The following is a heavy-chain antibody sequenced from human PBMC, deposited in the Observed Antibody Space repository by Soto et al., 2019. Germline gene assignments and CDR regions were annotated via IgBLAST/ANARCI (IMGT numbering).Heavy chain of an antibody. J-gene: IGHJ5*01. Sequence: PSETLSLTCTVSGGSISSGGYCWSWIRQHPGKGLEWIGYIYYSGSTYYNPSLKSRITINPDISNNQVSLHLNSVTPDDTAVYYCVRLIGNSWLDSWGQGTLVTVSS. V-gene: IGHV4-31*08. CDR3: VRLIGNSWLDS. D-gene: IGHD2-8*01. CDR1: GGSISSGGYC. CDR2: IYYSGST.